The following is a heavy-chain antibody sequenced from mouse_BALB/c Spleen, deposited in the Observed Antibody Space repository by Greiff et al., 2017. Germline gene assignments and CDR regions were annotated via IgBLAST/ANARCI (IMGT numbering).Heavy chain of an antibody. CDR1: GYTFSSYW. CDR2: ILPGSGST. Sequence: VKLQQSGAELMKPGASVKISCKATGYTFSSYWIEWVKQRPGHGLEWIGEILPGSGSTNYNEKFKGKATFTADTSSNTAYMQLSSLTSEDSAVYYCARTGYYWYFDVWGAGTTVTVSS. V-gene: IGHV1-9*01. J-gene: IGHJ1*01. D-gene: IGHD2-2*01. CDR3: ARTGYYWYFDV.